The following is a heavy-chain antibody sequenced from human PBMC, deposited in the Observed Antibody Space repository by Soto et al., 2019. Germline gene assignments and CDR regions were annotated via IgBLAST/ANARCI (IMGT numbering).Heavy chain of an antibody. CDR3: AKADYYDSRRDKD. CDR2: ISGSGGST. J-gene: IGHJ1*01. D-gene: IGHD3-22*01. CDR1: GFTFSSNA. Sequence: EVQLLESGGGLVQPGGSLRLSCAASGFTFSSNAMSWVRQAPGKGLEWVSAISGSGGSTYYADSVKGRFTISRDNSKNTLYLQMNSLRAEETAVYYCAKADYYDSRRDKDWGQGTLVTVSS. V-gene: IGHV3-23*01.